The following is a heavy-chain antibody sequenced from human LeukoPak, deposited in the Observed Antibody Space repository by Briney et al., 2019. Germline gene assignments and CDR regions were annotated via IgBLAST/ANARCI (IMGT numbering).Heavy chain of an antibody. CDR3: AKDGDSDGYFDWLLYGYYFDY. Sequence: GGSLRLSCAASGFTFSSYGMHWVRQAPGKGLEWVAFIRYDGSNKYYADSVKGRLTISRDNSKNTLYLQMNSLRAEDTAVYYCAKDGDSDGYFDWLLYGYYFDYWGQGTLVTVSS. D-gene: IGHD3-9*01. CDR1: GFTFSSYG. V-gene: IGHV3-30*02. CDR2: IRYDGSNK. J-gene: IGHJ4*02.